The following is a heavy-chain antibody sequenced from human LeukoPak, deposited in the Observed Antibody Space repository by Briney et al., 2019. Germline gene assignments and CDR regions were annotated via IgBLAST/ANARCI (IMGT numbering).Heavy chain of an antibody. CDR3: ARHYYDSSGYYYDLEYFQH. J-gene: IGHJ1*01. D-gene: IGHD3-22*01. Sequence: SVKVSCKASGGTFGSYAISWVRQAPGQGLEWMGGIIPIFGTANYAQKFQGRVTITADESTSTAYMELSSLRSEDTAVYYCARHYYDSSGYYYDLEYFQHWGQGTLVTVSS. CDR1: GGTFGSYA. CDR2: IIPIFGTA. V-gene: IGHV1-69*13.